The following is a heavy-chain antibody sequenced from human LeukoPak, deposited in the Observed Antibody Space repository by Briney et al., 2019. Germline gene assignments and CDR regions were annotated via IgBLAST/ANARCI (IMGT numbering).Heavy chain of an antibody. CDR2: ISGSGGST. CDR3: AKDRLKGSGSTFDY. D-gene: IGHD3-10*01. V-gene: IGHV3-23*01. Sequence: ETLSLTCTVSGGSISSYYWSWIRQPPGKGLEWVSAISGSGGSTYYADSVKGRFTISGDNSKNTLYLQMNSLRAEDTAVYSCAKDRLKGSGSTFDYWGQGTLVTVSS. J-gene: IGHJ4*02. CDR1: GGSISSYY.